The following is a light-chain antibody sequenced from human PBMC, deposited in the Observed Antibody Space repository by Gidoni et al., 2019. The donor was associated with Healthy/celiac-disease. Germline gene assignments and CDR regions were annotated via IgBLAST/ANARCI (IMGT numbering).Light chain of an antibody. Sequence: DIVMTPSPATLSVSPGERATLSCRASQSVSSNLAWYQQKPGQAPRLLIYGASTRATGIPARFSGSGSGTEFTLTISSLQSEDFAVYYCQQYNSNGITFGHGTKVDIK. CDR1: QSVSSN. CDR2: GAS. V-gene: IGKV3-15*01. CDR3: QQYNSNGIT. J-gene: IGKJ3*01.